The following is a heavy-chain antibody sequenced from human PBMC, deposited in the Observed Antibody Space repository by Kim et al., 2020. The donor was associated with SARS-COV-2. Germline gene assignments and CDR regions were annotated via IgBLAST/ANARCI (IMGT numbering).Heavy chain of an antibody. CDR2: ST. V-gene: IGHV4-59*01. D-gene: IGHD7-27*01. CDR3: ARLPNWGYFDY. J-gene: IGHJ4*02. Sequence: STTHNPSLKSRVTISIAASRNQFSLNLNSVTAADTAVYYCARLPNWGYFDYWGQGTLVTVSS.